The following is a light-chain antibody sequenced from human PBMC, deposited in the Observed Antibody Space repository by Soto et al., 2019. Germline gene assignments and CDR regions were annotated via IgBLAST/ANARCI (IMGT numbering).Light chain of an antibody. CDR1: SSDVGNYKY. J-gene: IGLJ1*01. CDR2: EVS. Sequence: QSALTQPASVSGSPGQSITISCTGTSSDVGNYKYVSWYQQHPGKAPKLMMYEVSNRLSGVSNRFSGSKSGNTASLTLSGLQAADEPDYYCFSYTSSGTYVFGTGPKLTVL. CDR3: FSYTSSGTYV. V-gene: IGLV2-14*01.